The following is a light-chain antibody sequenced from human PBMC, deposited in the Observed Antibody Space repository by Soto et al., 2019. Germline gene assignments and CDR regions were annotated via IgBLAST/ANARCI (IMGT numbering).Light chain of an antibody. CDR3: MQALQTPRT. CDR2: LGS. Sequence: DIVMTQSPLSLPVTPGEPASISCRSSQSLLHSNGYNYLDWYLQKLGQSPQLLIYLGSNRASGVPDRFSGSGSGTDFTLKISRVEAEDVGVYYCMQALQTPRTCGQGTKVEI. J-gene: IGKJ1*01. V-gene: IGKV2-28*01. CDR1: QSLLHSNGYNY.